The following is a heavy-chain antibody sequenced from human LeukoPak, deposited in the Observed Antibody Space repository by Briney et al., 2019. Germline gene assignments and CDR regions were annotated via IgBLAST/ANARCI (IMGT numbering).Heavy chain of an antibody. D-gene: IGHD2-15*01. CDR2: MNPNSGNT. V-gene: IGHV1-8*01. CDR1: GYTFTSYD. J-gene: IGHJ4*02. Sequence: ASVKVSRKASGYTFTSYDINWVQQATGQGLEWMGWMNPNSGNTGYAQKFQGRVTMTRNTSISTAYMELSSLRSEDTAVYYCARAVRRDSGGWRLDYWGQGTLVTVSS. CDR3: ARAVRRDSGGWRLDY.